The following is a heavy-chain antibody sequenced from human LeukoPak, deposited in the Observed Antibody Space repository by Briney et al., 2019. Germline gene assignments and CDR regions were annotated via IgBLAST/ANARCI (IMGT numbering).Heavy chain of an antibody. V-gene: IGHV4-39*02. CDR3: ARDGYSAGLYY. J-gene: IGHJ4*02. CDR1: GGSISSSSYY. CDR2: IYYSGST. Sequence: SETLSLTCTVSGGSISSSSYYWGWIRQPPGKGLEWIGSIYYSGSTYYNPSLKSRVTISVDASKNQFSLKLSSVTAADTAVYYCARDGYSAGLYYWGQGTLVTVSS. D-gene: IGHD6-13*01.